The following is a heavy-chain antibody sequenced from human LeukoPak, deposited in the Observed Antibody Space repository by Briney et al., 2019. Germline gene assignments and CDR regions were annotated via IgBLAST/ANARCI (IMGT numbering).Heavy chain of an antibody. V-gene: IGHV3-23*01. D-gene: IGHD3-10*01. J-gene: IGHJ6*02. Sequence: PGGSLRLSCAASGFTFSSYAMSWVRQAPGKGLEWVSAISGSGGSTYYADSVKGRFTISRDNSKNTLYLQMNSLRAGDTAVYYCANVLLWFGELTPPYGMDVWGQGTTVTVSS. CDR3: ANVLLWFGELTPPYGMDV. CDR1: GFTFSSYA. CDR2: ISGSGGST.